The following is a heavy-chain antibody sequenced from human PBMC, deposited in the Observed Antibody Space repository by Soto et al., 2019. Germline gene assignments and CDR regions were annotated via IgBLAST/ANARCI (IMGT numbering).Heavy chain of an antibody. J-gene: IGHJ4*02. D-gene: IGHD3-10*01. V-gene: IGHV4-4*02. CDR2: AYHGGST. CDR1: GGFTSTNNW. CDR3: ARSPPSSYYGGSGTFDY. Sequence: QLQLQESGPGLVRPSGTLSLTCAVSGGFTSTNNWWSWVRQPPGKGLEWIGDAYHGGSTEYNQSLKRRVSISVDKSKNQSSLKLTSATAADTAVYYCARSPPSSYYGGSGTFDYWGQGTLVTVSS.